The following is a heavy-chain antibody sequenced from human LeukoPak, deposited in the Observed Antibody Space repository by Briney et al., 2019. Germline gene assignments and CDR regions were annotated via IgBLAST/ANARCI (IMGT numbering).Heavy chain of an antibody. D-gene: IGHD3-10*01. CDR3: AKALLGMIRGGPYYFDY. J-gene: IGHJ4*02. V-gene: IGHV3-23*01. Sequence: GGSLRLSCAASGFTFSNDAMTWVRQAPGKGLEWVSAISGSYDSTYYADSVKGRFTISRDNSKNTLYLQMNSLRAEDTAVYYCAKALLGMIRGGPYYFDYWGQGTLVTVSP. CDR1: GFTFSNDA. CDR2: ISGSYDST.